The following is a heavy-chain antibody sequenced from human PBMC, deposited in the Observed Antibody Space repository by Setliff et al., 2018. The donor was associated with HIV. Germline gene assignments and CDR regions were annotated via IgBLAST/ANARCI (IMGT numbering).Heavy chain of an antibody. CDR2: IIPILGVA. V-gene: IGHV1-69*04. CDR1: GGTFSSYG. Sequence: ASVKVSCKASGGTFSSYGISWVRQAPGQGLDWMGRIIPILGVANYAQRFQGKVTITADKSTSTAYMELTSLRFDDTAMYYCVRGVQSPPHYSYYYMDVWGEGTMVTVSS. D-gene: IGHD3-3*01. J-gene: IGHJ6*03. CDR3: VRGVQSPPHYSYYYMDV.